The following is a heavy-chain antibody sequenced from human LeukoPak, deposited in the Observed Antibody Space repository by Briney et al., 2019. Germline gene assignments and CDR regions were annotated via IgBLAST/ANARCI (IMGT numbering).Heavy chain of an antibody. J-gene: IGHJ6*03. D-gene: IGHD6-13*01. Sequence: ASVKVSCKASGYTFTGYYMHWVRQAPGQGLEWMGRISPNSGGTNYAQKFQGRVTMTRDTSISTAYMELSRLRSDDTAVYYCAREEQQLVWPDAYYYMDVWGKGTTVTVSS. CDR1: GYTFTGYY. V-gene: IGHV1-2*06. CDR2: ISPNSGGT. CDR3: AREEQQLVWPDAYYYMDV.